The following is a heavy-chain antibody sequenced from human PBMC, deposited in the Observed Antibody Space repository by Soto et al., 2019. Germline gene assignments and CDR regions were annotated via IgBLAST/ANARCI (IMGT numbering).Heavy chain of an antibody. CDR3: ARYSGYDYYFDY. V-gene: IGHV1-69*06. D-gene: IGHD5-12*01. CDR1: GGTFSSYA. Sequence: SVKASCKASGGTFSSYAISWVRQAPGQGLEWMGGIIPIFGTANYAQKFQGRVTITADKSTSTAYMELSSLRSEDTAVYYCARYSGYDYYFDYWGQGTLVTVSS. J-gene: IGHJ4*02. CDR2: IIPIFGTA.